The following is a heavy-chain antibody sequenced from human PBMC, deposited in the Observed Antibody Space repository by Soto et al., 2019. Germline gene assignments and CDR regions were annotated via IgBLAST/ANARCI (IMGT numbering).Heavy chain of an antibody. CDR3: ASAFGIVGATPRY. CDR2: ISAYNGNT. Sequence: QVQLVQSGAEVKKPGASVKVSCKASGYTFTSYGISWVRQAPGQGLEWMGWISAYNGNTNYAQKLQGRVTMTTDTSTRTDYMALRSLRSDDTAVYYCASAFGIVGATPRYWGQGTLVTVSS. D-gene: IGHD1-26*01. J-gene: IGHJ4*02. V-gene: IGHV1-18*01. CDR1: GYTFTSYG.